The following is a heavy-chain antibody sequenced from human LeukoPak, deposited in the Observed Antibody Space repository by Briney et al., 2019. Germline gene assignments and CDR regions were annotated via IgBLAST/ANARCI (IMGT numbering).Heavy chain of an antibody. CDR3: ATSYYDSSGEIDY. J-gene: IGHJ4*02. D-gene: IGHD3-22*01. Sequence: SGGSLRLSCAGSGFSFSNYAVSWVRQAPGKGLEWVSGMTGRSGNTYYADSVKGRFTISRDNSKNTLYLQMNSLRAEDTAVYYCATSYYDSSGEIDYWGQGTLVTVSS. V-gene: IGHV3-23*01. CDR2: MTGRSGNT. CDR1: GFSFSNYA.